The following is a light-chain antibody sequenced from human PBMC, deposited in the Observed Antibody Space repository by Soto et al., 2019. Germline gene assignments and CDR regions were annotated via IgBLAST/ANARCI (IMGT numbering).Light chain of an antibody. CDR1: QSVSSY. CDR2: DAS. V-gene: IGKV3-11*01. Sequence: EIVLTQSPATLSLSPGERATLSCRASQSVSSYLAWYQQKPGQAPRLLIYDASNRATGIPARFSGSGSGTDFTLTIRSLEPEDFAVYHCQQRSNWPTFGAGTKVHIK. CDR3: QQRSNWPT. J-gene: IGKJ3*01.